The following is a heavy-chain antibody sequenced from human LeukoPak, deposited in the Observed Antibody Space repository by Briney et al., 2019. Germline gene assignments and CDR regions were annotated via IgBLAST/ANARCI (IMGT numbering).Heavy chain of an antibody. CDR2: ISAYNGNT. V-gene: IGHV1-18*01. CDR1: GGTFSSYA. Sequence: GASVKVSCKASGGTFSSYAISWVRQAPGQGLEWMGWISAYNGNTNYAQKLQGRVTMTTDTSTSTAYMELRSLRSDDTAVYYCATSRQLDPIWVDYWGQGTLVTVSS. CDR3: ATSRQLDPIWVDY. D-gene: IGHD6-6*01. J-gene: IGHJ4*02.